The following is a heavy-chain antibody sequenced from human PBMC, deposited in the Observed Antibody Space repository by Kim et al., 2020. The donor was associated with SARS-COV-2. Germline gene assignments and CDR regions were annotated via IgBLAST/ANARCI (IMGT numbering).Heavy chain of an antibody. CDR2: STI. Sequence: STIYYADSVKGRSTISRDNAKNSLYLQMNSLRDEDTAVYYCARDLYGMDVWGQGTTVTVSS. CDR3: ARDLYGMDV. J-gene: IGHJ6*02. V-gene: IGHV3-48*02.